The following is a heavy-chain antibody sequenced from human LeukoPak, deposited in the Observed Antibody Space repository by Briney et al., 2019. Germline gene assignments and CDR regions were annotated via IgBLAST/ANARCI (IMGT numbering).Heavy chain of an antibody. V-gene: IGHV1-69*01. CDR2: IIPIFGTA. CDR1: GGTFSSYA. D-gene: IGHD4-23*01. Sequence: SVKVSCKASGGTFSSYAISWVRQAPGQGLEWMGGIIPIFGTANYAQKFQGRVTITADESTSTAYMELSSLRAEDTAVYYCAKDEAVVTHRAFDYWGQGTLVTVSS. CDR3: AKDEAVVTHRAFDY. J-gene: IGHJ4*02.